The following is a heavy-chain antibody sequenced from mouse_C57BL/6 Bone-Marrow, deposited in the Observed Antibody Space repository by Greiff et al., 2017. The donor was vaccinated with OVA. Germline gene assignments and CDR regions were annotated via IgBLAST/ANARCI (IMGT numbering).Heavy chain of an antibody. D-gene: IGHD1-1*01. CDR3: ARRYYGYAMDY. J-gene: IGHJ4*01. V-gene: IGHV5-17*01. Sequence: EVQLVESGGGLVKPGGPLKLSCAASGFTFSDYGMHWVRQAPEKGLEWVAYISSGSSTIYYADTVKGRFTISRDNAKNTLFLQMTSLRSEDTAMYYCARRYYGYAMDYWGQGTSVTVSS. CDR2: ISSGSSTI. CDR1: GFTFSDYG.